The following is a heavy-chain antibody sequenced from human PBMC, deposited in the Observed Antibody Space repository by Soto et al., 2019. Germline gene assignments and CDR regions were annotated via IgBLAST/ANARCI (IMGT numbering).Heavy chain of an antibody. V-gene: IGHV1-8*01. D-gene: IGHD3-22*01. J-gene: IGHJ5*01. CDR3: ARGLKDYYDSSGYYNWFDA. CDR2: MNPNSGNT. CDR1: GYTFTSYD. Sequence: ASVKVSCKASGYTFTSYDINWVRQATGQGLEWMGWMNPNSGNTGYAQKFQGRVTMTRNTSISTAYMELSSLRSEDTAVYYCARGLKDYYDSSGYYNWFDAWGQGTLVTVSS.